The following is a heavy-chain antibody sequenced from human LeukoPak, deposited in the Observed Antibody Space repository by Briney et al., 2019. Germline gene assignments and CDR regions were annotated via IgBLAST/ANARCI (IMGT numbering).Heavy chain of an antibody. CDR1: GFTFSSYS. CDR2: ISSSSSYI. Sequence: GGSLRLSCAASGFTFSSYSMNWVRQAPGKGLEWASSISSSSSYIYYADSVKGRFTISRDNAKNSLYLQMNSLRAEDTAVYYCARGGDILTGYYKSYVDYWGQGTLVTVSS. CDR3: ARGGDILTGYYKSYVDY. J-gene: IGHJ4*02. D-gene: IGHD3-9*01. V-gene: IGHV3-21*01.